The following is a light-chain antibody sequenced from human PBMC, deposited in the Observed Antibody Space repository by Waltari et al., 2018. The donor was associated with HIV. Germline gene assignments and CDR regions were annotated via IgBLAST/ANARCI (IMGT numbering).Light chain of an antibody. CDR3: TSYTSSSTYV. J-gene: IGLJ1*01. CDR1: SSDVGGYNY. CDR2: EVS. V-gene: IGLV2-14*01. Sequence: QSALTQPASVSGSPGQSITIPCTGTSSDVGGYNYVSWYQQHPGKAPKLMIYEVSNRPSGVSNRFSGSKSGNPASLTISGLQAEDEADYYCTSYTSSSTYVFGTGTKVTVL.